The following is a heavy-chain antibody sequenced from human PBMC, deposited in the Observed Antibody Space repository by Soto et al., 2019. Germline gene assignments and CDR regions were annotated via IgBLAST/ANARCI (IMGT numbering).Heavy chain of an antibody. D-gene: IGHD3-3*01. CDR3: ARTLDDFWSGYYDY. CDR1: GYTFTGYY. J-gene: IGHJ4*02. V-gene: IGHV1-2*04. CDR2: INPNSGGT. Sequence: EASVKVSCKASGYTFTGYYMHWVRQAPGQGLEWMGWINPNSGGTNYAQKFQGWVTMTRDTSISTVYMELSRLRSDDTAVYYCARTLDDFWSGYYDYWGLGNLVTVSS.